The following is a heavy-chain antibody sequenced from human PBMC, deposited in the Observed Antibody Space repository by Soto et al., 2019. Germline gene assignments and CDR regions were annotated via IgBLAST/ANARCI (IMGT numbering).Heavy chain of an antibody. CDR3: ARDSGYSYGPLDY. J-gene: IGHJ4*02. Sequence: GGSLRLSCAASGFTFSNYAMHWVRQAPGKGLEWVAIIWYDGTNKFYADSVKGRFTISRDNSKNTLYLQMNSLRAEDTAVYYCARDSGYSYGPLDYWGQGTLVTVSS. CDR1: GFTFSNYA. CDR2: IWYDGTNK. V-gene: IGHV3-33*08. D-gene: IGHD5-18*01.